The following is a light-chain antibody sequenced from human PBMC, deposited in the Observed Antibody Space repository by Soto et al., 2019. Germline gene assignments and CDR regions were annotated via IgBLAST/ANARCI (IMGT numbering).Light chain of an antibody. CDR1: SSDIGGHNY. J-gene: IGLJ3*02. Sequence: QSALTQPASVSGSPGQSITISCTGTSSDIGGHNYVSWYQHHPGKAPKVIIYEVSDRLSGISDRFSGSTSGNTASLTISGLQAEDEADYYCSSYTSSNTWVFGGGTKLTVL. V-gene: IGLV2-14*01. CDR2: EVS. CDR3: SSYTSSNTWV.